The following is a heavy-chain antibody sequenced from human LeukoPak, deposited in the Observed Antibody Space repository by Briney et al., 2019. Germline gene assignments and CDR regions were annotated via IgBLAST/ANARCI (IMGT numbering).Heavy chain of an antibody. CDR1: GYTLTSYG. CDR2: ISAYNGNT. J-gene: IGHJ4*02. V-gene: IGHV1-18*01. CDR3: ARGGVVAAAGNGY. Sequence: GASVHDSRQPSGYTLTSYGISWVRPAPGQGLAWMGWISAYNGNTNFAQKLQGRVTMTTDTSTSTAYMELRSLRSDDTAVYYCARGGVVAAAGNGYWGQGTLVTVSS. D-gene: IGHD6-13*01.